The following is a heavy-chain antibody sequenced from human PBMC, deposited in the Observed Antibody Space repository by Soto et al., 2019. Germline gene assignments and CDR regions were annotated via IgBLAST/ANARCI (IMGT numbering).Heavy chain of an antibody. V-gene: IGHV3-21*01. Sequence: PGGSLRLSCAASGFTFSSYSMNWVRQAPGKXLEWVSSISSSSSYIYYADSVKGRFTISRDNAKNSLYLQMNSLRAEDTAVYYCARDLFSSSWYYYYGMDVWGQGTTGTV. CDR3: ARDLFSSSWYYYYGMDV. D-gene: IGHD6-13*01. CDR1: GFTFSSYS. CDR2: ISSSSSYI. J-gene: IGHJ6*02.